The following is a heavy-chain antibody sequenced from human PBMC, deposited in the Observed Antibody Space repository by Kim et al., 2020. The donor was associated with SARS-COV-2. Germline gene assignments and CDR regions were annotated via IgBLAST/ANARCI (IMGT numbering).Heavy chain of an antibody. J-gene: IGHJ6*02. CDR1: GYTFTSYG. V-gene: IGHV1-18*04. D-gene: IGHD3-3*01. Sequence: ASVKVSCKASGYTFTSYGISWVRQAPGQGLEWMGWISAYTGNTNYAQKLQGRVTMTTDTSTSTAYMELRSLRSDDTAVYYCARGLALLRPYYYYGMDVWGQGTTGTVSS. CDR3: ARGLALLRPYYYYGMDV. CDR2: ISAYTGNT.